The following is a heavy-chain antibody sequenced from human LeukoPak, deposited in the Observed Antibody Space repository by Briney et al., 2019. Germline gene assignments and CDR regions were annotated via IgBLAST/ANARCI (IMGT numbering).Heavy chain of an antibody. V-gene: IGHV4-30-4*01. D-gene: IGHD3-22*01. CDR2: IYYSGST. Sequence: PSETLSLTCTVSGGSISSGDYYWRWIRQPPGEGLEWIGYIYYSGSTYYNPSLKSRVTISVDTSKNQFSLKLSSVTAADTAVYYCARSTGDYYDSSGQHYYYYGMDVWGQGTTVTVSS. CDR1: GGSISSGDYY. CDR3: ARSTGDYYDSSGQHYYYYGMDV. J-gene: IGHJ6*02.